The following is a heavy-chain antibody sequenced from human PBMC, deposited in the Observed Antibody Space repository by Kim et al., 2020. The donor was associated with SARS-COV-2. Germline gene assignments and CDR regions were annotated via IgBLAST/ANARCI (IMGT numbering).Heavy chain of an antibody. Sequence: GGSLRLSCAASGFTFSSYGMHWVRQAPGKGLEWVAVIWYDGSNKYYADSVKGRFTISRDNSKNTLYLQMNSLRAEDTAVYYCAKELYDILTGWTFDYWGQGTLVTVSS. CDR3: AKELYDILTGWTFDY. CDR2: IWYDGSNK. CDR1: GFTFSSYG. D-gene: IGHD3-9*01. J-gene: IGHJ4*02. V-gene: IGHV3-33*06.